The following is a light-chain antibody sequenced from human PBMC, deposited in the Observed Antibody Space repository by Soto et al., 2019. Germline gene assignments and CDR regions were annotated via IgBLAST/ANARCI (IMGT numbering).Light chain of an antibody. CDR3: QQYCRSPPFT. J-gene: IGKJ3*01. CDR1: PSVSSNV. V-gene: IGKV3-20*01. Sequence: EIVVTQSPGTLYLAPGERATLSCRASPSVSSNVLAWYQQQPGQAPRLLIYGASSRATGVPDRFSCSGSATEFTLTIRRLEPEDLAVYYCQQYCRSPPFTFGPGTNVDIK. CDR2: GAS.